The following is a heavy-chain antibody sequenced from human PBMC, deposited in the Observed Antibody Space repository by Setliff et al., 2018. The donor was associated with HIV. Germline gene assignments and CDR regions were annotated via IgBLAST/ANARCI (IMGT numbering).Heavy chain of an antibody. V-gene: IGHV4-61*02. CDR2: IWTSGST. CDR3: AREAEQDYDVVTETLVEGAYIQF. J-gene: IGHJ1*01. Sequence: SETLSLTCTVSGGSISSGSYYWSWIRQPAGKGLEWIGRIWTSGSTNYNPSLKSRVTISVDTSKNQFSLDLSSVTAADTAVYYCAREAEQDYDVVTETLVEGAYIQFWGQGSLVTVSS. D-gene: IGHD3-9*01. CDR1: GGSISSGSYY.